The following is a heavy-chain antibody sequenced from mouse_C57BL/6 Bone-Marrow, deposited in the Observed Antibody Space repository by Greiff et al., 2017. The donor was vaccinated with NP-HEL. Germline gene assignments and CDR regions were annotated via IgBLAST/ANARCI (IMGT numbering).Heavy chain of an antibody. CDR1: GYTFTDYN. V-gene: IGHV1-22*01. Sequence: EVKLQESGPELVKPGASVKMSCKASGYTFTDYNMHWVKQSHGKSLEWIGYINPNNGGTSYNQKFKGKATLTVNQSSSTAYMGLRSLTSEDSAVYCCSRSGYYGSSYWWYFDVWGTGTTVTVSS. J-gene: IGHJ1*03. D-gene: IGHD1-1*01. CDR3: SRSGYYGSSYWWYFDV. CDR2: INPNNGGT.